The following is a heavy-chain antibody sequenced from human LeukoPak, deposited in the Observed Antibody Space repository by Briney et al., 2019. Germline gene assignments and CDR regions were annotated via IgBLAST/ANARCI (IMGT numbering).Heavy chain of an antibody. CDR2: VRNKANGGTA. J-gene: IGHJ4*02. Sequence: GGSLRLSCTASGFTFSDYAMSWVRQAPGKGLEWVGFVRNKANGGTADYAASVKGRFTISRDDSKTIAYLQMNSLKTEDTAVYFCSRAYSTGWLGINDYWSQGALVTVSS. CDR3: SRAYSTGWLGINDY. CDR1: GFTFSDYA. V-gene: IGHV3-49*04. D-gene: IGHD6-19*01.